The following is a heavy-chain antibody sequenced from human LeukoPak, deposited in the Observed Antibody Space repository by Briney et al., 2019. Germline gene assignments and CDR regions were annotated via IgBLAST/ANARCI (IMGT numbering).Heavy chain of an antibody. CDR1: RYRFTNYW. Sequence: GESLKISCKGSRYRFTNYWIGWVRQMPGKGLEWMGIIYPGDSNTRYSPSFQGQVTISADKSINTAYVQWSSLKASDTAMYYCARRVVNNRNWYFNLWGRGTLVTVST. CDR2: IYPGDSNT. J-gene: IGHJ2*01. D-gene: IGHD4-23*01. CDR3: ARRVVNNRNWYFNL. V-gene: IGHV5-51*01.